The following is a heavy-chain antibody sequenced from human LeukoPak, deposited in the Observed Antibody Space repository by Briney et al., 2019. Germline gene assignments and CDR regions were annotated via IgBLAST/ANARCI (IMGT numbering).Heavy chain of an antibody. D-gene: IGHD6-13*01. J-gene: IGHJ4*02. Sequence: SVKVSCKASGYTFTGYYMHWVRQAPGQGLEWMGWINPNSGGTNYAQKFQGRVTMTRDTSISTAYMELSRLRSDDTAVYYCARRIAAAGRFSEYYFDYWGQGTLVTVSS. CDR2: INPNSGGT. CDR1: GYTFTGYY. CDR3: ARRIAAAGRFSEYYFDY. V-gene: IGHV1-2*02.